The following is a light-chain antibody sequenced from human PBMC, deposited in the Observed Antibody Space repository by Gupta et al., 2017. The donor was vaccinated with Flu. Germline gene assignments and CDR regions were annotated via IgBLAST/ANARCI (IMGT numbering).Light chain of an antibody. Sequence: SVVAQPPSTSGIPGQRVTISCSGRSSNIGSHTVNWYQHLPGTAPKLLIFGDNKRPSGVPDRFSGSKSGTAASLVISGLQSEDEADDYCVAWDDSLNGGVFGGGTKLTVL. CDR1: SSNIGSHT. CDR3: VAWDDSLNGGV. J-gene: IGLJ3*02. V-gene: IGLV1-44*01. CDR2: GDN.